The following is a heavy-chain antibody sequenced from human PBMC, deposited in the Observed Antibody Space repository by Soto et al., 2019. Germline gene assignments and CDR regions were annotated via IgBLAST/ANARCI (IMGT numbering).Heavy chain of an antibody. D-gene: IGHD2-15*01. Sequence: SVKVACKASGGTFSSYAISWVRQAPGQGLEWMGGIIPIFGTANYAQKFQGRVTITADESTSTAYMELSSLRSEDTAVYYCARERYCSGGSCYSRWFDPWGQGTLVTVSS. CDR2: IIPIFGTA. CDR1: GGTFSSYA. J-gene: IGHJ5*02. CDR3: ARERYCSGGSCYSRWFDP. V-gene: IGHV1-69*13.